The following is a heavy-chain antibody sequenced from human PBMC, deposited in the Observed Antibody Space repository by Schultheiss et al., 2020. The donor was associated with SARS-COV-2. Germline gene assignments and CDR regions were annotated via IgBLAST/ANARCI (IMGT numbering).Heavy chain of an antibody. CDR3: ARGSTRWLQLY. CDR1: GGSISSYY. D-gene: IGHD5-24*01. J-gene: IGHJ4*02. V-gene: IGHV4-59*01. CDR2: IYYSGRI. Sequence: SETLSLTCTVSGGSISSYYWSWIRQPPGKGLEWIGYIYYSGRINYNPSLRSRVTISVDTSKNQFSLKLSSVTAADTAVYYCARGSTRWLQLYWGQGTLVTVSS.